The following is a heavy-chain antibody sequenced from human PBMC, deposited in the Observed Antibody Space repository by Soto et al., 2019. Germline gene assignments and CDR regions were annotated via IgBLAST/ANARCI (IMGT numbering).Heavy chain of an antibody. CDR2: INHSGST. Sequence: SETLSLTCAVYGGSFSDYYWSWIRQPPGKGLEWIGEINHSGSTNYNPSLKSRVTISVDMSKNQFSLKLSSVTAADTAVYYCARVGLDYYDSSGYLYYFDYWGQGTLVTVSS. V-gene: IGHV4-34*01. CDR1: GGSFSDYY. CDR3: ARVGLDYYDSSGYLYYFDY. J-gene: IGHJ4*02. D-gene: IGHD3-22*01.